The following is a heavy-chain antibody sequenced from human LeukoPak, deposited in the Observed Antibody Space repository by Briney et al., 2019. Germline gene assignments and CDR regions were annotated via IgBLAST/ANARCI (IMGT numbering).Heavy chain of an antibody. J-gene: IGHJ4*02. CDR1: GGSFDTYY. CDR3: ARHGSDWAFDF. D-gene: IGHD6-19*01. CDR2: ITDSGNT. Sequence: SETLSLTCTVSGGSFDTYYWSWIRQPPGKALEWIGFITDSGNTYYNPSLQSRLAISVDTSKTHFFLKLRSVAAADTAIYYCARHGSDWAFDFWGQGTLVTVSS. V-gene: IGHV4-59*08.